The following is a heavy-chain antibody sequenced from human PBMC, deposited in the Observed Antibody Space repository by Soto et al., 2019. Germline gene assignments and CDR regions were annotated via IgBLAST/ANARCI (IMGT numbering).Heavy chain of an antibody. V-gene: IGHV1-18*04. Sequence: ASVKVSCKASGYTFTSYGISWVRQAPGQGLEWMGWISAYNGNTNYAQKLQGRVTMTTDTSTSTAYMELRSLRSDDTAVYYCARGANYYDSSGPQEFDYGGQGTLVTVSS. D-gene: IGHD3-22*01. CDR1: GYTFTSYG. J-gene: IGHJ4*02. CDR3: ARGANYYDSSGPQEFDY. CDR2: ISAYNGNT.